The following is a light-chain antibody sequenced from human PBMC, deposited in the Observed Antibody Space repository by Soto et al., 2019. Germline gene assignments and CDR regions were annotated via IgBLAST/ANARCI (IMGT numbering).Light chain of an antibody. CDR3: QQYNSYAYT. V-gene: IGKV1-5*03. J-gene: IGKJ2*01. CDR1: QSIGSW. Sequence: DIQMTQSPSTLSASVGDRVTITCRASQSIGSWLAWYQQKPGKAPNLLIYKASSLESGVPSRFSGSGSGTEFTLTISSLQPDDFATYFCQQYNSYAYTFGQGTKLEIK. CDR2: KAS.